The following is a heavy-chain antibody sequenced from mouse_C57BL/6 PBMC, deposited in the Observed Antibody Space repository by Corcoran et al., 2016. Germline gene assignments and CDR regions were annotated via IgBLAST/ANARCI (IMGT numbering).Heavy chain of an antibody. D-gene: IGHD3-1*01. J-gene: IGHJ2*01. CDR1: GYTFTDYY. V-gene: IGHV1-26*01. CDR3: VRSGDSYYFDY. CDR2: INPNNGGT. Sequence: EVQLQQSGPELVKPGASVKISCKASGYTFTDYYMNWVKQSHGKSLEWIGDINPNNGGTSYNQKFKGKATLTVDKSSSTAYMELRSLTSEDSAVYYCVRSGDSYYFDYWGQGTTLTVSS.